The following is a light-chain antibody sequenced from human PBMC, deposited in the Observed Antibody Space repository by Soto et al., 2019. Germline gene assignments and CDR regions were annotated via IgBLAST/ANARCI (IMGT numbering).Light chain of an antibody. Sequence: QSVLTQPRSVSGSPGQSVTISCTGTSSDVGGYNYVSWYQQHPGKAPKLMIYDVSKRPSGVPDRFSGSKSGNTASLTISGLQAEDEADYYCCSYAGSYTLGAVVFGGGTKLTVL. CDR2: DVS. J-gene: IGLJ2*01. CDR1: SSDVGGYNY. CDR3: CSYAGSYTLGAVV. V-gene: IGLV2-11*01.